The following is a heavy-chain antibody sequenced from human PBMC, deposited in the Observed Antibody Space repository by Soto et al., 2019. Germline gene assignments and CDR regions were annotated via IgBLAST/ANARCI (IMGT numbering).Heavy chain of an antibody. Sequence: QVQLVQSGAEVKKPGSSVKVSCKASGGTFSSYAISWVRQAPGQGLEWVGGIIPIFGTANYAQKFQGRVTVTADESTSTAYMELSSLRSEDTAVYYCSAHGRMVYATFDYWGQGTLVTVSS. CDR2: IIPIFGTA. J-gene: IGHJ4*02. D-gene: IGHD2-8*01. CDR1: GGTFSSYA. CDR3: SAHGRMVYATFDY. V-gene: IGHV1-69*12.